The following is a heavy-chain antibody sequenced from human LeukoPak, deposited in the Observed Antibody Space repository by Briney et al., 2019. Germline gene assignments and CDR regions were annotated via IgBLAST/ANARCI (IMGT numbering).Heavy chain of an antibody. J-gene: IGHJ4*02. CDR3: AGDRATSYFDY. Sequence: GGPLRLSWAAPGFTFRSHGMHWVRQAPGKGLEWVAFIWYDGSNKYYTDSVKGRFTISRDNSKNTLYLQMNSLRAEDTAVYYCAGDRATSYFDYWGQGALVTISS. CDR1: GFTFRSHG. CDR2: IWYDGSNK. D-gene: IGHD1-26*01. V-gene: IGHV3-33*01.